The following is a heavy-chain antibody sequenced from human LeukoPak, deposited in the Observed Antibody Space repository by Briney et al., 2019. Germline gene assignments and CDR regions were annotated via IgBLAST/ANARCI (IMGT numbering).Heavy chain of an antibody. D-gene: IGHD3-22*01. CDR3: ARPSGYYHNWFDP. CDR2: IYGSGST. CDR1: GGSISSGSYY. J-gene: IGHJ5*02. V-gene: IGHV4-61*02. Sequence: PSETLSLTCTVSGGSISSGSYYWSWIRQPAGKGLEWIGRIYGSGSTYYNPSLKSRVTISVDTSKNQFSLKLRSVTAADTAVYYCARPSGYYHNWFDPWGQGTLVTVSS.